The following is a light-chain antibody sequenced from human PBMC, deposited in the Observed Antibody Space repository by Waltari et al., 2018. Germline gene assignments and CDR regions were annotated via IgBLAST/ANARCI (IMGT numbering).Light chain of an antibody. CDR2: AAS. CDR3: QQFESAPRT. CDR1: QSLTVNY. J-gene: IGKJ1*01. V-gene: IGKV3-20*01. Sequence: EIVLTQSPDILSLSPGDTATLSCRASQSLTVNYLAWYQQKPGQAPRLLIYAASSRATGVPDRFSGSGSGAHFTRAISRLEPEDFAVYYCQQFESAPRTFGQGTKVEIK.